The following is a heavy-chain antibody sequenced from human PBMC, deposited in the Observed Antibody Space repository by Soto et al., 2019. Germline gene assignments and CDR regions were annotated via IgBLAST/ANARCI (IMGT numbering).Heavy chain of an antibody. CDR2: IYHSGST. D-gene: IGHD2-2*01. V-gene: IGHV4-30-2*01. CDR3: ASVPDR. CDR1: PGPLNRVCYS. J-gene: IGHJ5*02. Sequence: YHTLSLPWALSPGPLNRVCYSWSWIRQPPGKGLEWSGYIYHSGSTYYNPSLKSRVTISVDRSKNQFSLKLSSVTAADTAVYYCASVPDRWGQGTLVTVS.